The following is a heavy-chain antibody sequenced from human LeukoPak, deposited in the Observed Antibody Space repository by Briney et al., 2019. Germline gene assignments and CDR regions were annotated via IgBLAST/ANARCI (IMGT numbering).Heavy chain of an antibody. CDR3: AREGMSGSFLFDY. CDR2: INPNSGGT. J-gene: IGHJ4*02. V-gene: IGHV1-2*02. Sequence: ASVKVSCKASGYSFSGHYMHWVRQAPGQGPEWMGWINPNSGGTNYAQKFQGRVTMTRDTSISTAYMELSRLGSDDTAVYYCAREGMSGSFLFDYWGQGTLVTVSS. D-gene: IGHD1-26*01. CDR1: GYSFSGHY.